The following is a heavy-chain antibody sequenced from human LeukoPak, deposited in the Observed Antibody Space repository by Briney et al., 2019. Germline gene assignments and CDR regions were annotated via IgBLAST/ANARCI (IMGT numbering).Heavy chain of an antibody. Sequence: SLRLSCVASGFTFSSYGMHWVRQAPGKGLEWVAVISYDGSNKYYADSVKGRFTISRDNSKNTLYLQMNSLRAEDTAVYYCASSDTAMDFDYWGQGTLVTVSS. CDR2: ISYDGSNK. D-gene: IGHD5-18*01. CDR3: ASSDTAMDFDY. V-gene: IGHV3-30*19. J-gene: IGHJ4*02. CDR1: GFTFSSYG.